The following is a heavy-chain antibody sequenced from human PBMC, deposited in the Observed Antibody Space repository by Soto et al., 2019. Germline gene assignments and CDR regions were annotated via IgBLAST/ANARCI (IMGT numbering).Heavy chain of an antibody. Sequence: SESLSLTGAVYGGSFTGYYWNWIRQPPGKGLEWIGEINHTGGTHYNPSLKSRVTMSVDTSKNQFSLRLSSVTAADTAIYYCATRITVFGLLIPPFDPWGQGTQVTVSS. V-gene: IGHV4-34*01. D-gene: IGHD3-3*01. CDR2: INHTGGT. J-gene: IGHJ5*02. CDR1: GGSFTGYY. CDR3: ATRITVFGLLIPPFDP.